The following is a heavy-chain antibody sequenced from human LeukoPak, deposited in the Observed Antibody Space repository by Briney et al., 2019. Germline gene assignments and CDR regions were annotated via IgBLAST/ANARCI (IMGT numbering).Heavy chain of an antibody. CDR2: ISYDGSNK. D-gene: IGHD3-3*02. Sequence: GGSLRLSCAASGFTFSSYGMHWVRQAPGKGLEWVAVISYDGSNKYYADSVKGRFTISRDNSKSTLYLQMNSLRAEDTAVYYCAKLAPYYYYGMDVWGQGTTVTVSS. CDR1: GFTFSSYG. V-gene: IGHV3-30*18. CDR3: AKLAPYYYYGMDV. J-gene: IGHJ6*02.